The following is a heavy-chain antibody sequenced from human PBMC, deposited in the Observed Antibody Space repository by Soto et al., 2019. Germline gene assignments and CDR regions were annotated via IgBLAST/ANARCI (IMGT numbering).Heavy chain of an antibody. J-gene: IGHJ6*02. CDR3: AREGGYYFHYYYGMDV. CDR2: IWYDGSNK. D-gene: IGHD3-3*01. Sequence: GGSLRLSCAASGFTFSSYGMHWVRQAPGKGLEWVAVIWYDGSNKYYADSVKGRFTISRDNSKNTLYLQMNSLRAEDTAVYYCAREGGYYFHYYYGMDVWGQGTTVTVSS. V-gene: IGHV3-33*01. CDR1: GFTFSSYG.